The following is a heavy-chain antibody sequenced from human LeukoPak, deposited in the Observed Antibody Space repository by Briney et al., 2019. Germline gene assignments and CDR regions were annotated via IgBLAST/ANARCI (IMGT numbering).Heavy chain of an antibody. J-gene: IGHJ3*02. Sequence: PGGSLRLSCAAPGFTISSYEMNWVRQAPGKGLEWVSYISAFSSTIYYADSVKGRFTISRDNAKNSLYLQMNSLRAEDTAVYYCARDQTNRQDRVWDAFDIWGQGTMVTVSS. D-gene: IGHD3-16*01. V-gene: IGHV3-48*03. CDR1: GFTISSYE. CDR3: ARDQTNRQDRVWDAFDI. CDR2: ISAFSSTI.